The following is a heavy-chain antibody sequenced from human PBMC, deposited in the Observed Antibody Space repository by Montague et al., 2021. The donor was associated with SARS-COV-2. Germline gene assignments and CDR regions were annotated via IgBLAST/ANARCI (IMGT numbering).Heavy chain of an antibody. Sequence: SETLSLTCTVSGGSISSSSYYWGWIRQPPGKGLEWIGSIYYSGSTYCNPYIKSRVTISVDKTKNQFSLKLSAVTAAATAVYYCARHEKQWLRLYPYYLDYWGQGTLVTVSS. J-gene: IGHJ4*02. CDR2: IYYSGST. CDR3: ARHEKQWLRLYPYYLDY. CDR1: GGSISSSSYY. V-gene: IGHV4-39*01. D-gene: IGHD5-12*01.